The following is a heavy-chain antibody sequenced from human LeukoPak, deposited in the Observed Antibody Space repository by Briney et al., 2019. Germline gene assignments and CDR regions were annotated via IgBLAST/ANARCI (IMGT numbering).Heavy chain of an antibody. Sequence: GGSLRLSCAASGFTFSSYTMAWVRQAPGKGLECVSSLSFGGGTIYYADSVKGRFTISRDTSKNTLYLQMNSLRAEDTAIYYCAKGGRVDSSRPNTYFDYWGQGILVTVSS. CDR1: GFTFSSYT. CDR2: LSFGGGTI. D-gene: IGHD3-9*01. CDR3: AKGGRVDSSRPNTYFDY. J-gene: IGHJ4*02. V-gene: IGHV3-23*01.